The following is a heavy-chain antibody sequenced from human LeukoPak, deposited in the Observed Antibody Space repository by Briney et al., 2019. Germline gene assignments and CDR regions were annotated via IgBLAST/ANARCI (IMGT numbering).Heavy chain of an antibody. V-gene: IGHV3-30*18. CDR3: AKERGVAAIDY. CDR1: GFTFSNQR. CDR2: ISYDGSNE. D-gene: IGHD3-16*01. Sequence: GGSLRLSCTASGFTFSNQRMHWVGQAPGKGLAWVAVISYDGSNEYYADTVRGRFTISRDNSKRTLYLQMNSLRFEDTAVYFCAKERGVAAIDYWGQGTLVTVSS. J-gene: IGHJ4*02.